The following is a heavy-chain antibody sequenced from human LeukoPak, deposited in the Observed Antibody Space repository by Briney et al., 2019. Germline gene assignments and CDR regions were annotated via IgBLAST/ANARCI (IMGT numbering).Heavy chain of an antibody. CDR3: AKRYSGTSGLYNFDY. V-gene: IGHV3-23*01. CDR2: ITGSAANT. J-gene: IGHJ4*02. Sequence: GGSLRLSCAASGFTFSSYAMTWVRQPPGKGLEGVSSITGSAANTHYADSVKGRFTISRDNSKNTLYLQMNSLRAEDTAVYYCAKRYSGTSGLYNFDYWGQGTLVTVSS. D-gene: IGHD1-26*01. CDR1: GFTFSSYA.